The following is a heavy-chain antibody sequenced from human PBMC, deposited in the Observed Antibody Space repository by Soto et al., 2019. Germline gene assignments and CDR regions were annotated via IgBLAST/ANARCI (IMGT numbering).Heavy chain of an antibody. Sequence: PGGSLRLSCAASGFTFSSYGMHWVRQAPGKGLEWVAVISYDGSNKYYADSVKGRFTISRDNSKNTLYLQMNSLRAEDTAMYYCAKGSDDYGDYELDYWGQGTLVTVS. V-gene: IGHV3-30*18. D-gene: IGHD4-17*01. J-gene: IGHJ4*02. CDR2: ISYDGSNK. CDR1: GFTFSSYG. CDR3: AKGSDDYGDYELDY.